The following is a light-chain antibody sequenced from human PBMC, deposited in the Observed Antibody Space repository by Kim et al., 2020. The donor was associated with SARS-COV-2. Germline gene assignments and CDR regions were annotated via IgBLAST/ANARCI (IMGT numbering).Light chain of an antibody. CDR3: QQYHITPWT. J-gene: IGKJ1*01. CDR1: QSILYTSNNKNY. Sequence: DIVLTQSPDSLPVSLGERATINCKSSQSILYTSNNKNYLAWYQQKPGQPPKLLIYWASTRESGVPDRFSGSGSGTDFTLTISSLQAEDVAVYYCQQYHITPWTFGQGTKVDIK. CDR2: WAS. V-gene: IGKV4-1*01.